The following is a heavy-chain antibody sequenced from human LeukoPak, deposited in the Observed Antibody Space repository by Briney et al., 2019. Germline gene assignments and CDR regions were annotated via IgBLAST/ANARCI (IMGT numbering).Heavy chain of an antibody. V-gene: IGHV3-21*01. Sequence: TGGSLRLSCAASGFTFSSYSMNWVRQAPGKGLEWVSSISSSSSYIYYADSVKGRFTISRDNAKNSLYLQMNSLRAEDTAVYYCASQLGPDPQLSVTLDYWGQGTLVTVSS. CDR3: ASQLGPDPQLSVTLDY. CDR2: ISSSSSYI. D-gene: IGHD4-17*01. CDR1: GFTFSSYS. J-gene: IGHJ4*02.